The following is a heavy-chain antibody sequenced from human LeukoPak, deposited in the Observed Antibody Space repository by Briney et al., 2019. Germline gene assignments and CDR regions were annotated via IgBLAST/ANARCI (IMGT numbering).Heavy chain of an antibody. CDR1: GFTFSDYF. CDR2: ISSSGSTI. D-gene: IGHD3-16*02. V-gene: IGHV3-11*04. CDR3: AAAPQTHRYLGY. J-gene: IGHJ4*02. Sequence: MSGGSLRLSCAASGFTFSDYFMSWIRQAPGKGLEWVSYISSSGSTIYCADPVKGRFTISRDNAKNSLYLRMNSLRSEDTAVYYCAAAPQTHRYLGYWGQGTLVTVSS.